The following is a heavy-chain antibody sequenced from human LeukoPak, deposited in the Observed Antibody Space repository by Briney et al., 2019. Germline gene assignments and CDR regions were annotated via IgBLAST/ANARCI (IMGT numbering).Heavy chain of an antibody. CDR1: GFTFSSYE. J-gene: IGHJ6*03. CDR3: ARAEYYYDSSGYYPRYYNYYYMDV. D-gene: IGHD3-22*01. CDR2: ISSSSTYI. Sequence: GGSLRLSCAASGFTFSSYEMNWVRQAPGKGLEWVSSISSSSTYIYYADSVKGRFTISRDNAKNSLSLQMNSLRAEDTAVFYCARAEYYYDSSGYYPRYYNYYYMDVWGKGTTVTVSS. V-gene: IGHV3-21*01.